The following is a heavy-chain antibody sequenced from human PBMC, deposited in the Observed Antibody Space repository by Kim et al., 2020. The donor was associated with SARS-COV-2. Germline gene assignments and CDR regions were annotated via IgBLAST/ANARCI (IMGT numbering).Heavy chain of an antibody. V-gene: IGHV1-2*02. CDR1: GYTFTGYY. Sequence: ASVKVSCKASGYTFTGYYMHWVRQAPGQGLEWMGWINPNSGGTNYAQKFQGRVTMTRDTSISTAYMELSRLRSDDTAVYYCARGYFWSGYLFNYWGQGTLVTVSS. J-gene: IGHJ4*02. D-gene: IGHD3-3*01. CDR3: ARGYFWSGYLFNY. CDR2: INPNSGGT.